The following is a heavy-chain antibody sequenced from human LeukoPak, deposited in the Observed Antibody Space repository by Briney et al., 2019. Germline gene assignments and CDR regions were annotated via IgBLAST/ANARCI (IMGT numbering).Heavy chain of an antibody. D-gene: IGHD4-17*01. Sequence: SETLSLTCTVSGGSISSYYWSWIRQPPGKGLEWIGYIYYSGSTNYNPSLKSRVTISVDTSKNQFSLKLSSVTAADTAVYYCAREDGERWFDPWGQGTLVIVSS. CDR3: AREDGERWFDP. CDR1: GGSISSYY. V-gene: IGHV4-59*01. J-gene: IGHJ5*02. CDR2: IYYSGST.